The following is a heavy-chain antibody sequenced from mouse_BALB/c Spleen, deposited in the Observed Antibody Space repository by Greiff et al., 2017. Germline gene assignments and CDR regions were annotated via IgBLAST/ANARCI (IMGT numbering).Heavy chain of an antibody. CDR2: IHPGSGGT. V-gene: IGHV1-15*01. CDR3: TRNYYGNLDY. CDR1: GFNIKDTY. J-gene: IGHJ2*01. Sequence: VQLQESGAELVKPGASVKLSCTASGFNIKDTYMHWVKQTPVHGLEWIGAIHPGSGGTAYNQKFKGKATLTADKSSSTAYMELSSLTSEDSAVYYCTRNYYGNLDYWGQGTTLTVSS. D-gene: IGHD2-1*01.